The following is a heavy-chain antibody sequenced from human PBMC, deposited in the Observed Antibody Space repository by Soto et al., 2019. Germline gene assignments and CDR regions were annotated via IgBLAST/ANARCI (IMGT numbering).Heavy chain of an antibody. D-gene: IGHD1-26*01. CDR3: AIEKVGPTSIHVFDI. J-gene: IGHJ3*02. V-gene: IGHV3-48*01. CDR2: IMPGSSHI. Sequence: GGSLRLSCATTGFGFSIYSVKWVRQAAGEGLEWGAYIMPGSSHIFYADSVKGRFTISRDNAKNSLYLQMNSLRAEDTAVYYCAIEKVGPTSIHVFDIWGQGTMVTVSS. CDR1: GFGFSIYS.